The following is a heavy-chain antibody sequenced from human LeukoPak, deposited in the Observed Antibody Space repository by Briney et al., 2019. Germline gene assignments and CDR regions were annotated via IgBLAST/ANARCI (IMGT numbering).Heavy chain of an antibody. V-gene: IGHV4-59*01. J-gene: IGHJ2*01. CDR2: IYYSGST. Sequence: SSETLSLTCTVSGGSISSYYWSWIRQPPGKGLEWIGYIYYSGSTNYNPSLKSRVTISVDTSKNQFSLKLSSVTAADTAVYYCARAPYSSSSFWYFDLWGRGTPVTVSS. CDR3: ARAPYSSSSFWYFDL. CDR1: GGSISSYY. D-gene: IGHD6-6*01.